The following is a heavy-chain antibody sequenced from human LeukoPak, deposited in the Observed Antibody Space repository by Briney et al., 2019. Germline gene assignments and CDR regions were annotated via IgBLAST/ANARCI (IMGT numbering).Heavy chain of an antibody. Sequence: PSETLFLTCTVSGGSISNYYWSWIRQPAGKGLEWIGRIYTSGSTNYNPSLKSRVTMSVDTSKNQFSLKLTSVTAADTAVYYCARGRYGSGSYYLDYWGQGTLVTVSS. D-gene: IGHD3-10*01. CDR1: GGSISNYY. CDR3: ARGRYGSGSYYLDY. CDR2: IYTSGST. J-gene: IGHJ4*02. V-gene: IGHV4-4*07.